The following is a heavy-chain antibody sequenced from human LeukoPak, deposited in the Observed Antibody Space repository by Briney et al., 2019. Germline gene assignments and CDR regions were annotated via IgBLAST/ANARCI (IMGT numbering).Heavy chain of an antibody. CDR3: ARETGSGWYGLMSYYFDY. CDR2: IYTSGST. D-gene: IGHD6-19*01. Sequence: SETLSLTCIDSGGSISRNSYYRGWIRQPPGKGLEWIGRIYTSGSTNYNPSLKSRVTMSVDTSKNQFSLKLSSVTAADTAVYYCARETGSGWYGLMSYYFDYWGQGTLVTVSS. J-gene: IGHJ4*02. V-gene: IGHV4-39*07. CDR1: GGSISRNSYY.